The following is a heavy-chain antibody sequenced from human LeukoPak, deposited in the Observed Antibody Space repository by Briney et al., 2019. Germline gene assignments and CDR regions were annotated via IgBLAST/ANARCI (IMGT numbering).Heavy chain of an antibody. V-gene: IGHV4-34*01. D-gene: IGHD2-2*02. CDR3: ARLALGNQLLYFHYYGMDV. CDR1: GGSFSGYY. CDR2: INHSGST. Sequence: SETLSLTCAVFGGSFSGYYWSWIRQPPGKGLEWIGEINHSGSTNYNPSLKSRVTISVDTSKTQFSLKLSSVTAADTAVYYCARLALGNQLLYFHYYGMDVWGQGTTVTVSS. J-gene: IGHJ6*02.